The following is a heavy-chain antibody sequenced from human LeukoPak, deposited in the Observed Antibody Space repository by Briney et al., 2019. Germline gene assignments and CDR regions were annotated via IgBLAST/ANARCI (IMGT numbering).Heavy chain of an antibody. CDR3: ARETYDYYYYYYMDV. CDR1: GGSISSYY. J-gene: IGHJ6*03. D-gene: IGHD3-16*01. Sequence: SETLSLTCTVSGGSISSYYWSWIRQPPGKGLEWTGYIYYSGSTNYNPSLKSRVTISVDTSKNQFSLKLSSVTAADTAVYYCARETYDYYYYYYMDVWGKGTTVTVSS. V-gene: IGHV4-59*01. CDR2: IYYSGST.